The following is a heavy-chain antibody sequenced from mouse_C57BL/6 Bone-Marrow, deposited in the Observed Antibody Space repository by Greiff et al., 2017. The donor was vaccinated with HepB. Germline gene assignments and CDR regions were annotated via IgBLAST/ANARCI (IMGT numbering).Heavy chain of an antibody. CDR1: GYSFTGYY. V-gene: IGHV1-42*01. CDR3: ARIYDGYYWYFDV. D-gene: IGHD2-3*01. J-gene: IGHJ1*03. Sequence: VQLKESGPELVKPGASVKISCKASGYSFTGYYMNWVKQSPEKSLEWIGEINPSTGGTTYNQKFKAKATLTVDKSSSTAYMQLKSLTSEDSAVYYCARIYDGYYWYFDVWGTGTTVTVSS. CDR2: INPSTGGT.